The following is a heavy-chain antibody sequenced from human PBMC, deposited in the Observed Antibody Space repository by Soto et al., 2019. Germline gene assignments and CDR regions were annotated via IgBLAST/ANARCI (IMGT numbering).Heavy chain of an antibody. CDR3: ARVVATTDFDY. D-gene: IGHD5-12*01. Sequence: GGSLRLSCAASGFTVSSNYMSWVRQAPGKGLEWVSVIYSGGSTYYADSVKGRFTISRDNSKNTLYLQMNSLRAEDTAVYYCARVVATTDFDYWGQGTLVTVS. CDR2: IYSGGST. J-gene: IGHJ4*02. V-gene: IGHV3-66*01. CDR1: GFTVSSNY.